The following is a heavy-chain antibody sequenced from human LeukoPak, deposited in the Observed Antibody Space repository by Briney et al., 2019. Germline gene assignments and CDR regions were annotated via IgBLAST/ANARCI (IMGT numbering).Heavy chain of an antibody. CDR2: IYSSGTT. CDR3: ARGYTVLTGYYYFDY. CDR1: DGSISSYY. J-gene: IGHJ4*02. D-gene: IGHD3-9*01. V-gene: IGHV4-4*07. Sequence: SETLSLTCTVSDGSISSYYWSWIRQPAGKGLEWIGRIYSSGTTNYNPSLKSRVTMSVDTSKNQFSLRLSSVTAADTAVYYCARGYTVLTGYYYFDYWGQGTLVTVSS.